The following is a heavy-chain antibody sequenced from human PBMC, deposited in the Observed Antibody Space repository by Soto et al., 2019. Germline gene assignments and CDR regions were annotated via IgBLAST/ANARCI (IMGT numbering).Heavy chain of an antibody. J-gene: IGHJ4*02. CDR3: ATEMGTIFYD. CDR2: ISAYNGNT. Sequence: ASVKVSCKASGYTFTSYGLSWVRQAPGQGLEWMGWISAYNGNTNYAQKLQGRVTMTRDTSARIAYMELGSLRSDDTAVYYCATEMGTIFYDWGQGTLVTVSS. CDR1: GYTFTSYG. V-gene: IGHV1-18*04. D-gene: IGHD1-1*01.